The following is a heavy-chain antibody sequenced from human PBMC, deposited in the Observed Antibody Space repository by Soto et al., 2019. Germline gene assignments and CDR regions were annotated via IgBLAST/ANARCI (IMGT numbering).Heavy chain of an antibody. CDR2: INPNSGGT. V-gene: IGHV1-2*04. Sequence: ASVKVACKASGYTFSGYYMHWVRQARGQGLEWMGWINPNSGGTKYVQKFQGWVTMTRDTSISTAYMELSSLRSEDTAVYYCASARQGSAFDIWGQGTMVTVSS. CDR3: ASARQGSAFDI. D-gene: IGHD3-10*01. J-gene: IGHJ3*02. CDR1: GYTFSGYY.